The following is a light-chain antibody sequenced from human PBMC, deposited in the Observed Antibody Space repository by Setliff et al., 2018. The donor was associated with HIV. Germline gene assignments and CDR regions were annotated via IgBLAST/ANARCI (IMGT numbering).Light chain of an antibody. CDR3: CSYAGSSTFSYV. V-gene: IGLV2-23*02. CDR1: SSDVGSYNL. Sequence: ALAQPASVSGSPGQSITISCTGTSSDVGSYNLVSWYQQHPGKAPKLMIYEVSKRPSGVSNRFSGSKSGNTASLTISGLQAEDEADYSCCSYAGSSTFSYVFGTGTKVTVL. CDR2: EVS. J-gene: IGLJ1*01.